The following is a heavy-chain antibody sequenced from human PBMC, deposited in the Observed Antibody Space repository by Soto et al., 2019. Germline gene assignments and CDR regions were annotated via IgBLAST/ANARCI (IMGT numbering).Heavy chain of an antibody. CDR1: EFTFSNFG. V-gene: IGHV3-33*01. J-gene: IGHJ3*02. Sequence: QVQLVESGGGVVEPGRSLRLSCAASEFTFSNFGMHWVRQAPGKGLEWVAVIYYDGSNEYYSDFVKGRFTISRDNSKHTLYLQMTSLRAEDRAVYYCARVDVVVAADAFDIWGEGTMVTVSS. CDR2: IYYDGSNE. D-gene: IGHD2-15*01. CDR3: ARVDVVVAADAFDI.